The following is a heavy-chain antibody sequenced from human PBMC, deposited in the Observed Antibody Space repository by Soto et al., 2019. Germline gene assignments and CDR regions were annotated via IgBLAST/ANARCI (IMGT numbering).Heavy chain of an antibody. CDR3: ARGGDIVVVVAAEYYYYGMDV. D-gene: IGHD2-15*01. J-gene: IGHJ6*02. V-gene: IGHV1-46*01. CDR2: INPSGGST. CDR1: GYTFTSYY. Sequence: GASVKVSCKASGYTFTSYYMHWVRQAPGQGLEWMGIINPSGGSTSYAQKFQGRVTMTRDTSTSTVYMELSSLRSEDTAVYYCARGGDIVVVVAAEYYYYGMDVWGQGTTVTVSS.